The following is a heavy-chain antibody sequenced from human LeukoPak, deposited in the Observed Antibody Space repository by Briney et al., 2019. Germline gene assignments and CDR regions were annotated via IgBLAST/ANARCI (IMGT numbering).Heavy chain of an antibody. D-gene: IGHD3-3*01. Sequence: GGSLRLSCAASGFTFNMYPMSWVRQAPGKGLEWVSAISGSGGSTYYADSVKGRFTISRDNSKNTLYLQMNSLRAEDTAVYYCAKSTTIFGVANDYWGQGTLVTVSS. J-gene: IGHJ4*02. CDR2: ISGSGGST. CDR1: GFTFNMYP. V-gene: IGHV3-23*01. CDR3: AKSTTIFGVANDY.